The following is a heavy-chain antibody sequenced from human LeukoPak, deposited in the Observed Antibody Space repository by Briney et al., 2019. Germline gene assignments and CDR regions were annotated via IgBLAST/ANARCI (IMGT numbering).Heavy chain of an antibody. CDR2: IYYSGST. J-gene: IGHJ4*02. D-gene: IGHD2-8*01. V-gene: IGHV4-39*07. CDR3: ARGYCTNAVCSLGPTQA. Sequence: SETLSLTCTVSGGSISSSSYYWGWIRQPQGKGLEWIGSIYYSGSTYYNPSLKSRVTISVDTSKNQFSLKLSSVTAADTAVYYCARGYCTNAVCSLGPTQAWGQGTLVTVSS. CDR1: GGSISSSSYY.